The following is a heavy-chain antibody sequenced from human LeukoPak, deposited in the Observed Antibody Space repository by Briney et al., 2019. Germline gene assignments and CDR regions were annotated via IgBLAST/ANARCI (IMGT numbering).Heavy chain of an antibody. J-gene: IGHJ3*02. V-gene: IGHV4-34*01. Sequence: SETLSLTCAVYGGSFSGYYWSWIRQPPGKGLEWIGEINHSGSTNYNPSLKSRVTISVDTSKNQFSLKLSSVTAADTAVYYCARLPAGIVVVVAAVGAFDIWGQGTMVTVSS. CDR2: INHSGST. D-gene: IGHD2-15*01. CDR3: ARLPAGIVVVVAAVGAFDI. CDR1: GGSFSGYY.